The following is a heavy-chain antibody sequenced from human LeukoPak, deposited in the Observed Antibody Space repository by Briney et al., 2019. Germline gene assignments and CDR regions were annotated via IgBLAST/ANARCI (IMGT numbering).Heavy chain of an antibody. CDR1: GGSLSSSSYY. D-gene: IGHD3-9*01. J-gene: IGHJ6*03. Sequence: SETLSLTCTVSGGSLSSSSYYWGWIRQPPGKGLEWIGSIYYSGSTYYNPSLKSRVTLSVDTSKNQFSLKLSSVTAADTAVYYCARPHEDDIRDYYYMDVWGKGTTVTVSS. CDR3: ARPHEDDIRDYYYMDV. CDR2: IYYSGST. V-gene: IGHV4-39*01.